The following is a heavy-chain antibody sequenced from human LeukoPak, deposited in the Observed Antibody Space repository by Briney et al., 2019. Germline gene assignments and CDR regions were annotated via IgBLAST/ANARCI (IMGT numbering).Heavy chain of an antibody. J-gene: IGHJ4*02. Sequence: SGGSLRLSCAASPLTFSSYSLNWVRQAPGKGLEWVSSITTSSRYIYYADSVKGRFTISRDNAKNSLYLQMDSLRVEDTALYYCAKDLHSSSSCYWGQGALVTVSS. CDR1: PLTFSSYS. V-gene: IGHV3-21*01. CDR3: AKDLHSSSSCY. D-gene: IGHD3-22*01. CDR2: ITTSSRYI.